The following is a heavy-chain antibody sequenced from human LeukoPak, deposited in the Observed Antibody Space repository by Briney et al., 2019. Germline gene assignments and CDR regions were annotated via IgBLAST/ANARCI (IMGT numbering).Heavy chain of an antibody. CDR2: INSNSADT. Sequence: ASVKVSCKTSGYSFIDYYIHWVRQAPGQGLEWMGWINSNSADTNYAQNFQGRVTMTRDTSISTAYMELSRLRSDDTAVYYCAREGGIAVAGHPYNWFDPWGQGTLVTVSS. CDR3: AREGGIAVAGHPYNWFDP. V-gene: IGHV1-2*02. CDR1: GYSFIDYY. D-gene: IGHD6-19*01. J-gene: IGHJ5*02.